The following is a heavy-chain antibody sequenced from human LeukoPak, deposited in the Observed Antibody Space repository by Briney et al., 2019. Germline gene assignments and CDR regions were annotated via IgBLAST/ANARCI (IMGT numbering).Heavy chain of an antibody. D-gene: IGHD6-19*01. CDR1: GFTFGDYA. J-gene: IGHJ4*01. CDR3: AKGIYSSGWSYFDY. V-gene: IGHV3-49*04. Sequence: GRSLRLSCTASGFTFGDYAMSWVRQAPGKGLEWVGFIRSKAYGGTTEYAASVKGRFTISRDDSKSIAYLQMNSLKTEDTAVYYCAKGIYSSGWSYFDYWGHGTLVTVSS. CDR2: IRSKAYGGTT.